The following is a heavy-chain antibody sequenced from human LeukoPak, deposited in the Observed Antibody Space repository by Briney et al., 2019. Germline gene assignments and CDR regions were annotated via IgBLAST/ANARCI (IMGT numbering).Heavy chain of an antibody. J-gene: IGHJ1*01. V-gene: IGHV1-46*01. D-gene: IGHD2-21*01. CDR3: ARDESTSILWW. CDR2: INPSGGST. Sequence: ASVKVSCKASGYXFINYYIHWVRQAPGQGLEWMGIINPSGGSTSYAQKFQGRVTMTRDTPTSTVYMELSSLRSEDTAVYYCARDESTSILWWWGQGTLVTVSS. CDR1: GYXFINYY.